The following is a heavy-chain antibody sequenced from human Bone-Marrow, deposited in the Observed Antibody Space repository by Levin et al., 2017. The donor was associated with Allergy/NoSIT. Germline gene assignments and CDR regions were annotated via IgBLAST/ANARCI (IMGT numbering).Heavy chain of an antibody. CDR2: IKGDGSTT. CDR3: ARALIGFSAFDV. V-gene: IGHV3-74*01. J-gene: IGHJ3*01. CDR1: GFNFNSHY. Sequence: PGGSLRLSCGASGFNFNSHYKHWVRQAPGKGLGWVSRIKGDGSTTDYGDSVKGRFIISRDNAKNTVYLEMSGLRPEDTAVYYCARALIGFSAFDVWGQGTLVTVSS. D-gene: IGHD3-16*02.